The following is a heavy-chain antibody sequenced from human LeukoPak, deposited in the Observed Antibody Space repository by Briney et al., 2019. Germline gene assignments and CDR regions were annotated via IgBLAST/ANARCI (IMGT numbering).Heavy chain of an antibody. V-gene: IGHV3-23*01. CDR3: AKDGGLWVSAHWGDS. CDR1: GFTFSSYT. D-gene: IGHD7-27*01. CDR2: ITTSDGNT. J-gene: IGHJ4*02. Sequence: GGSLRLSCAASGFTFSSYTMSWVRQAPGKGLEWVSTITTSDGNTYYADSVKGRLTVSRDNSKNTLFLQMNSLRAEDTAVYYCAKDGGLWVSAHWGDSWGRGTLVTVSS.